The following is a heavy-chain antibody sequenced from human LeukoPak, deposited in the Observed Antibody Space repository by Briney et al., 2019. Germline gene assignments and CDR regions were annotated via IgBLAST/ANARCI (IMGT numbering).Heavy chain of an antibody. CDR2: ISWNSGSI. CDR3: AKDIAARPEYYYYYYMDV. Sequence: GGSLRLSCAASGFTFDDYAMHWVRQAPGKGLEWVSGISWNSGSIGYADSVKGRFTISRDNAKNSLYLQMNSLRAEDTALYYCAKDIAARPEYYYYYYMDVWGEGTTVTVSS. D-gene: IGHD6-6*01. CDR1: GFTFDDYA. J-gene: IGHJ6*03. V-gene: IGHV3-9*01.